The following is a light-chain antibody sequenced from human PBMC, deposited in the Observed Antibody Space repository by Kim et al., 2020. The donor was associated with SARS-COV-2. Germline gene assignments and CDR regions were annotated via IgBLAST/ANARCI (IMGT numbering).Light chain of an antibody. CDR2: GAS. CDR1: QSVSSN. CDR3: QQYNNWPPA. Sequence: EKVMTQSPATQSVSPGERATLSCRASQSVSSNLAWYQQKPGQAPRLLIYGASTRATGIPDRFSDSGSGTEFTLTISSLQSEDFAVYYCQQYNNWPPAFGQGTKLEI. V-gene: IGKV3-15*01. J-gene: IGKJ2*01.